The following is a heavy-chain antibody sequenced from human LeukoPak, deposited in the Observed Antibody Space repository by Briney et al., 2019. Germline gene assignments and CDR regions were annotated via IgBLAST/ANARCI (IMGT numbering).Heavy chain of an antibody. J-gene: IGHJ4*02. CDR1: GFTFSSYW. Sequence: PGGSLRLSCAASGFTFSSYWMHWVRQDPGKGLEWVSSISSSSTYIYYADSVQGRFTISRDNAKNSLYLQMNSLRAEDTAVYYCARGSEWSNGVSDCWGQGTLVTVSS. CDR3: ARGSEWSNGVSDC. V-gene: IGHV3-21*01. CDR2: ISSSSTYI. D-gene: IGHD3-3*01.